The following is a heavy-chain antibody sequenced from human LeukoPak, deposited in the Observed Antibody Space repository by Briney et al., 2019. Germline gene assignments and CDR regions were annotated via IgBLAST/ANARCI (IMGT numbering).Heavy chain of an antibody. Sequence: GGSLRLSCAASGFTFSSSAMNWVRQAPGKGLEWVSSINNVGSHIYYAGSVRGRFTISRDNAKNTLYLQMNSLRAEDTAVYYCARVGVGAYYFDYWGQGTLVTVSS. D-gene: IGHD3-3*01. CDR1: GFTFSSSA. V-gene: IGHV3-21*01. J-gene: IGHJ4*02. CDR3: ARVGVGAYYFDY. CDR2: INNVGSHI.